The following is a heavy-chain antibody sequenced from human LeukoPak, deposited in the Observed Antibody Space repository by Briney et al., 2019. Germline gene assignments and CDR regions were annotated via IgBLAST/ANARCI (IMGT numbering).Heavy chain of an antibody. CDR3: ARVSVITQYNGSPDYFAS. Sequence: GTSLRLSCAASGFTFSSYAMHWVRQAPGKGLEWVAVISDDGTNKYYADSVKGRFTISRDTSKNTLFLRMNSLRPGDTAVYYCARVSVITQYNGSPDYFASWGQGTLLTVSS. CDR1: GFTFSSYA. D-gene: IGHD1-26*01. CDR2: ISDDGTNK. J-gene: IGHJ4*02. V-gene: IGHV3-30*04.